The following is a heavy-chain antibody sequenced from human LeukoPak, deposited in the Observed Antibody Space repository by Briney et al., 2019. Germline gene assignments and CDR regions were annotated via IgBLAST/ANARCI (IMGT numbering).Heavy chain of an antibody. V-gene: IGHV3-20*04. D-gene: IGHD3-3*01. Sequence: GGSLRLSCAASGFTFSSSAMSWVRQAPGKGLEWVSGINWNGGRIGYADSVKGRFTISRDNAKNSLHLQMISLRVEDTALYYCARGRSGDFDYWGQGTLVTVSS. CDR1: GFTFSSSA. J-gene: IGHJ4*02. CDR2: INWNGGRI. CDR3: ARGRSGDFDY.